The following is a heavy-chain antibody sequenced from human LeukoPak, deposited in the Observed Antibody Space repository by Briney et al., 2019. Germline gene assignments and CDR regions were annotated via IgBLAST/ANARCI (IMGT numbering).Heavy chain of an antibody. Sequence: PSETLSLACAVSGDSISNSDYYWGWIRQSPGKGLEWIGEINHSGSTNYNPSLKSRVTISVDTSKNQSSLKLSSVTAADTAVYYCAWLPWYSSSPDFDYWGQGTLVTVSS. CDR2: INHSGST. D-gene: IGHD6-6*01. V-gene: IGHV4-39*07. CDR1: GDSISNSDYY. CDR3: AWLPWYSSSPDFDY. J-gene: IGHJ4*02.